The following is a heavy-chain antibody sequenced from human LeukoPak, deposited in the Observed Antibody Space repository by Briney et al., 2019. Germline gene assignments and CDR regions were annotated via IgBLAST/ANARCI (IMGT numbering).Heavy chain of an antibody. CDR3: ATALTLMTTVSLRYYGMDV. Sequence: ASVKVSCKVSGYTLTELSMHWVRQAPGKGREWRGGFDPEDGETIYAQKYQGRVTMTEDTSTDTAYMELSSLRSEDTAVYYCATALTLMTTVSLRYYGMDVWGQGTTVTVSS. D-gene: IGHD4-17*01. CDR2: FDPEDGET. CDR1: GYTLTELS. J-gene: IGHJ6*02. V-gene: IGHV1-24*01.